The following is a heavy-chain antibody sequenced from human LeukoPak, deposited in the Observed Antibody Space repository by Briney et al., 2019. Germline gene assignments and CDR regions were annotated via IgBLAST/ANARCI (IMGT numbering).Heavy chain of an antibody. J-gene: IGHJ4*02. CDR2: INHSGST. D-gene: IGHD6-6*01. CDR1: GGSFSGYY. V-gene: IGHV4-34*01. CDR3: AGHSSSYYFDY. Sequence: SETLSLTCAVYGGSFSGYYWSWIRQPPGKGLEWIGEINHSGSTNYNPSLKSRVTISVDTSKNQFSLKLSSVTAADTAVYYCAGHSSSYYFDYWGQETLVTVSS.